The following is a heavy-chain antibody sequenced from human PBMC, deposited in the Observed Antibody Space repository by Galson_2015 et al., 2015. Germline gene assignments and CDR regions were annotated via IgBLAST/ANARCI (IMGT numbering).Heavy chain of an antibody. Sequence: SLRLSCAASGFTFSSYAMRWVRQAPGKGLEWVSAISGGGGSTYYADSVKGRIIISRDNSKNTLYLQMNSLRAEDTAVYYCAKEWCTSCQAHYYYYYGMDVWGPGTMVTVSS. J-gene: IGHJ6*02. V-gene: IGHV3-23*01. CDR1: GFTFSSYA. D-gene: IGHD2-2*01. CDR2: ISGGGGST. CDR3: AKEWCTSCQAHYYYYYGMDV.